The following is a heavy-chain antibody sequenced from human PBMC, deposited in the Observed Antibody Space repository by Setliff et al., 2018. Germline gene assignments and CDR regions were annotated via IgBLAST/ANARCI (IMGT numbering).Heavy chain of an antibody. D-gene: IGHD4-17*01. V-gene: IGHV4-39*01. CDR1: GASISSGTYY. CDR2: IHYRGTT. Sequence: SETLSLTCTVSGASISSGTYYWAWIRQPPGKGLEWIGRIHYRGTTYSNASLASRLTISVDTAKNQFSLKLSSVTAADTAVYYCARHAVTTGYFQYSYWYFDLWGRGTLVTVSS. CDR3: ARHAVTTGYFQYSYWYFDL. J-gene: IGHJ2*01.